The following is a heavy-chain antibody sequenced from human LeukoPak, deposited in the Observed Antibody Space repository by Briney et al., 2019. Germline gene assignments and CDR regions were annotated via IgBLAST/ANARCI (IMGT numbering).Heavy chain of an antibody. J-gene: IGHJ3*02. D-gene: IGHD3-22*01. CDR1: GGSISSHY. CDR2: ISYRGRT. Sequence: SETLSLTCTVSGGSISSHYWSWIRQPPGKGLEWIGYISYRGRTNYNPSLKSRVTISVDTSKNQFSLRVSSVTAADTAVYYCARDYYYDSSSEDAFDIWGQGTMVTVSP. V-gene: IGHV4-59*11. CDR3: ARDYYYDSSSEDAFDI.